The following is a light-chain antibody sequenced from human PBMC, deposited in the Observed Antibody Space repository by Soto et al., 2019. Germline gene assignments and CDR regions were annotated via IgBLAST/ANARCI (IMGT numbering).Light chain of an antibody. CDR2: KVS. CDR3: MQGTHWLPT. V-gene: IGKV2-30*01. CDR1: QSLVSSDGDTY. J-gene: IGKJ1*01. Sequence: DVLMTQSPLSLPVTLGQPASISCRSSQSLVSSDGDTYLNWFQQRPGQSPRRLIYKVSNRDSGVPDRFSGSGSGTDFTLKINRVEAEDIGVYYCMQGTHWLPTFGQGTKVEV.